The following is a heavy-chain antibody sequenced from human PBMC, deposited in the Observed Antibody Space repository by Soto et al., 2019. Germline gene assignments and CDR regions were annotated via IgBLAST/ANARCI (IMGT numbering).Heavy chain of an antibody. D-gene: IGHD3-10*01. J-gene: IGHJ4*02. CDR2: VNPILSLS. CDR3: ATSYGSGYRAFDY. Sequence: QVQLVQSGAEVKRPGSSVKVSCKASGDTFSFYSINWVRQAPGLGLEWMGRVNPILSLSNYAQRFQGSVTMTADKSTSTAYMVISSLRSEDTAIYYCATSYGSGYRAFDYWGQGAQVIVSS. CDR1: GDTFSFYS. V-gene: IGHV1-69*02.